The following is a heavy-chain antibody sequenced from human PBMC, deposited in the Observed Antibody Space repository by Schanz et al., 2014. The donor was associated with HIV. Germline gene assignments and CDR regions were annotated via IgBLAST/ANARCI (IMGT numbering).Heavy chain of an antibody. CDR2: ISYDGSNK. CDR1: GFTFRRYG. V-gene: IGHV3-30*18. Sequence: QVQLVESGGGVVQPGRSLRLSCAASGFTFRRYGMHWVRQAPGKGLEWVAVISYDGSNKYYADSVKGRFTISRDNSRNTLYLQMISLRVEDTAVYYCAKDAYSSNYINWVDPWGQGTLVTVSP. CDR3: AKDAYSSNYINWVDP. D-gene: IGHD6-13*01. J-gene: IGHJ5*02.